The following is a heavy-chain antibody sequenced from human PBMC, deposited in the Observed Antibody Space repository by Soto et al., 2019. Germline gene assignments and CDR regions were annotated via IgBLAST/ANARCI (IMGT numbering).Heavy chain of an antibody. CDR1: GGSISSGGYY. J-gene: IGHJ6*02. D-gene: IGHD2-21*01. CDR2: IYYSGST. V-gene: IGHV4-31*01. Sequence: QVQLQESGPGLVKPSQTLSLTCTVSGGSISSGGYYWSWIRQHPGKGLEWIGYIYYSGSTYYNPSLKCPVTISVDTSKNQFSLKLSSVTAADTAVYYCAASCVGCGGFNYYGMDVWGQGTTVTVSS. CDR3: AASCVGCGGFNYYGMDV.